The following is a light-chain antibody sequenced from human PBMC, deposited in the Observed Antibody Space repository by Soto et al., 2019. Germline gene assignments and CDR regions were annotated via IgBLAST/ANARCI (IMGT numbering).Light chain of an antibody. J-gene: IGKJ2*01. CDR1: QSTSSW. Sequence: DIQMTQSPSTLSASVGDRVTITCRASQSTSSWLAWYQQKPGKAPKLLIYKTSTLESGVPSRFSGSGGGTDFTLTIGCLQPDYFATYYCQQDSSFSYTFGQGTKLEIK. V-gene: IGKV1-5*03. CDR3: QQDSSFSYT. CDR2: KTS.